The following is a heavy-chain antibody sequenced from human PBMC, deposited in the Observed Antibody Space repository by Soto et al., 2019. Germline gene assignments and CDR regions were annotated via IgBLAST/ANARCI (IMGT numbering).Heavy chain of an antibody. CDR2: INHSGST. CDR3: ARGDATVVVVAATFNWFDP. Sequence: ETLSLTCAVYGGSFSGYYWSWIRQPPGKGLEWIGEINHSGSTNYNPSLKSRVTISVDTSKNQFSLKLSSVTAADTAVYYCARGDATVVVVAATFNWFDPWGQGTLVTVSS. CDR1: GGSFSGYY. V-gene: IGHV4-34*01. D-gene: IGHD2-15*01. J-gene: IGHJ5*02.